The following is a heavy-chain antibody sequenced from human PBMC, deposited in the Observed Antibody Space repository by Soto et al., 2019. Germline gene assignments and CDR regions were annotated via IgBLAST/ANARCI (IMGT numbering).Heavy chain of an antibody. CDR3: ARGGCPLYSSGCRDAFDI. J-gene: IGHJ3*02. Sequence: GGSLRLSCAASGFTFSSYSMNWVRQAPGKGLEWVSYISSSSSTIYYADSVKGRFTISRDNAKNSLYLQMNSLRDEDTAVYYCARGGCPLYSSGCRDAFDIWGQGTMVTVSS. CDR1: GFTFSSYS. D-gene: IGHD6-19*01. V-gene: IGHV3-48*02. CDR2: ISSSSSTI.